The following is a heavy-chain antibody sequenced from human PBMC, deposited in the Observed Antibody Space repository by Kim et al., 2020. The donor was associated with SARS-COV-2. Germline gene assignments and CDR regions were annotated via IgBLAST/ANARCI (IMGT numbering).Heavy chain of an antibody. D-gene: IGHD3-22*01. CDR1: GGSISSGGYY. CDR2: IYYSGST. V-gene: IGHV4-31*03. J-gene: IGHJ4*02. Sequence: SETLSLTCTVSGGSISSGGYYWSWIRQHPGKGLEWIGYIYYSGSTYYNPSLKSRVTISVDTSKNQFSLKLISVTAADTAVYYCARTRITMIVVVTHFDYWGQGTLVTVSS. CDR3: ARTRITMIVVVTHFDY.